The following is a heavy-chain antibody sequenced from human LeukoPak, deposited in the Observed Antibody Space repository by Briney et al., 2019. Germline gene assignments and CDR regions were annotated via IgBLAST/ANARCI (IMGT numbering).Heavy chain of an antibody. V-gene: IGHV4-34*01. Sequence: SETLSLTCAVYGESFSGYYWSWIRQPPGKGLEWIGEINHSGSTNYNPSLKSRVTISVDTSKNQFSLKLSSVTDADTAVYYCARGLTGTGRGRDYWGQGTLVTVSS. J-gene: IGHJ4*02. D-gene: IGHD1-1*01. CDR1: GESFSGYY. CDR2: INHSGST. CDR3: ARGLTGTGRGRDY.